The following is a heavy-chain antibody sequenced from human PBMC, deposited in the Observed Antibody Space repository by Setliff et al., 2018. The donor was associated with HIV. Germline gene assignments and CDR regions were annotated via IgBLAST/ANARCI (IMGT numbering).Heavy chain of an antibody. V-gene: IGHV3-9*01. CDR3: ARDRDYDFWSGYYSNDAFDI. D-gene: IGHD3-3*01. CDR1: GFTFGDFG. J-gene: IGHJ3*02. Sequence: PGGSLRLSCAASGFTFGDFGFHWVRQVPGKGLEWVSGISWDGGKIAYADSVRGRFTISRDNAKKALYLQMNSLRAEDTAVYYCARDRDYDFWSGYYSNDAFDIWGQGTMVTVSS. CDR2: ISWDGGKI.